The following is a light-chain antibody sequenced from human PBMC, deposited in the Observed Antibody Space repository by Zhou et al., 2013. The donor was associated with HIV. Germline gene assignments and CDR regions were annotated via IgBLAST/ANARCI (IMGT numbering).Light chain of an antibody. CDR3: QQYGSSPIT. Sequence: EIVMTQSPATLSVSPGERATLSCRASQSVYKYLAWYQQKPGQAPRLLIYDASDRATGIPARFSGSGSGTDFTLTISRLEPEDFAVYYCQQYGSSPITFGQGTRLEIK. V-gene: IGKV3-20*01. CDR2: DAS. CDR1: QSVYKY. J-gene: IGKJ5*01.